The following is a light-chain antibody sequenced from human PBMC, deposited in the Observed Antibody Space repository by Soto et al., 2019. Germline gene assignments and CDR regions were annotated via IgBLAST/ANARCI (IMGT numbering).Light chain of an antibody. CDR2: LEGSGSY. Sequence: QPVLTQSSSASASLGSSVKLTCTLSSGHSSYIIAWHQQQPGKAPRYLMKLEGSGSYNKGSGVPDRFSGSSSGADRYLTISNLQFEDEDDYYCETWDSNTLVVFGGGTKLTVL. CDR3: ETWDSNTLVV. J-gene: IGLJ2*01. CDR1: SGHSSYI. V-gene: IGLV4-60*02.